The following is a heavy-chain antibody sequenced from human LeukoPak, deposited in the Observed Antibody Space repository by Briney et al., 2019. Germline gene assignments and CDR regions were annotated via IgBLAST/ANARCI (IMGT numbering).Heavy chain of an antibody. CDR2: IYYSGST. V-gene: IGHV4-59*12. Sequence: PSETLSLTCTVSGGSISSYYWSWIRQPPGKGLEWIGYIYYSGSTNYNPPLKSRVTMSVDTSKNQFSLKLSSVTAADTAVYYCARSRGSSWYGAFDIWGQGTMVTVSS. D-gene: IGHD6-13*01. CDR3: ARSRGSSWYGAFDI. J-gene: IGHJ3*02. CDR1: GGSISSYY.